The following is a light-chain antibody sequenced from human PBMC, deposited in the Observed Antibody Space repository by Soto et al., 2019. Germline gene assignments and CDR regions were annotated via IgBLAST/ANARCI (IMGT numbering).Light chain of an antibody. V-gene: IGKV3-20*01. J-gene: IGKJ2*01. CDR1: QIVNKNF. CDR2: GAS. Sequence: EIVLTQSPAILSLSPGERATLSYRASQIVNKNFLAWYQQKPGQAPRLLIYGASNRPGGIPDKFSGSGSGTDFTFTINRLDPEDFAVYYCQQYGRSPYTFAQGTKLEI. CDR3: QQYGRSPYT.